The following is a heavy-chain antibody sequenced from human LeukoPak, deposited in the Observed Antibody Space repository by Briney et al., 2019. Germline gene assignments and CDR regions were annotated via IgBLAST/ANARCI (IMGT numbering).Heavy chain of an antibody. CDR1: GYTFTTYA. J-gene: IGHJ4*02. CDR3: ARDRTEIGNDY. CDR2: INTNTGDP. D-gene: IGHD5-24*01. Sequence: ASVKVSCKASGYTFTTYAMNWVRQAPGQGLEWMGRINTNTGDPTYAQGFTGRFDFSLDTSVSTPYLEINSLKPEDTALYYCARDRTEIGNDYWGQGTKVTVSS. V-gene: IGHV7-4-1*02.